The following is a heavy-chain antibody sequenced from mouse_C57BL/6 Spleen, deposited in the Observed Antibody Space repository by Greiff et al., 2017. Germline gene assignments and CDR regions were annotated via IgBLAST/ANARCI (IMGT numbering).Heavy chain of an antibody. Sequence: QVQLQQSGAELARPGASVKLSCKASGYTFTSYGISWVKQRTGQGLEWIGEIYPRSGNTYYNEKFKGKATLTADKSSSTAYMELRSLTSVDSAVFFCARNAVLAIDYWGQGTTLTVSS. CDR1: GYTFTSYG. CDR3: ARNAVLAIDY. D-gene: IGHD1-1*01. J-gene: IGHJ2*01. CDR2: IYPRSGNT. V-gene: IGHV1-81*01.